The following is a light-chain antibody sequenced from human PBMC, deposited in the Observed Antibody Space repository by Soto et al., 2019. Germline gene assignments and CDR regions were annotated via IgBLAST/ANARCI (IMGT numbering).Light chain of an antibody. Sequence: QSALTQPASVSGSPGQSITISCTGTSSDVGGYNYDSWYQQHPGKAPKLMIFDVSNRPSGVSNRFSGSKSGNTASLTISGLQADDEADYYCCSYTSGSTLGVFGPGTKLTVL. CDR3: CSYTSGSTLGV. CDR2: DVS. CDR1: SSDVGGYNY. V-gene: IGLV2-14*01. J-gene: IGLJ1*01.